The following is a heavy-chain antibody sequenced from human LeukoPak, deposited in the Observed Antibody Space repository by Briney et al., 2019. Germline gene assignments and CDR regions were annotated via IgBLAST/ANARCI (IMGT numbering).Heavy chain of an antibody. Sequence: GGSLRLSCAASGFTFSNAWMSWVRQAPGKGLEWISFIGNSGSPIGYADSVKGRFTISRDNAKNSLYLQMNSLRAEDTAVYYCTRGAYASSPDYWGPGTLVTASS. CDR3: TRGAYASSPDY. CDR2: IGNSGSPI. CDR1: GFTFSNAW. D-gene: IGHD2-2*01. J-gene: IGHJ4*02. V-gene: IGHV3-11*04.